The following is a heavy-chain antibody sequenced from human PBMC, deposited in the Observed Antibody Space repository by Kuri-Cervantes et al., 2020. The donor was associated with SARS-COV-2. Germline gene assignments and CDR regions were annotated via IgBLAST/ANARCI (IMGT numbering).Heavy chain of an antibody. J-gene: IGHJ4*02. CDR2: GDDSGST. Sequence: SETLSLTCTVSGGSISSNSWTWIRQPPGKGVEWIGYGDDSGSTHHTHRTPSIDRRVSFSVDTSRNQFSLRLTSVSAAYTAVYYCPKGGEGTAGRAPDYWGQGMLVTVSS. D-gene: IGHD1-1*01. CDR1: GGSISSNS. V-gene: IGHV4-59*01. CDR3: PKGGEGTAGRAPDY.